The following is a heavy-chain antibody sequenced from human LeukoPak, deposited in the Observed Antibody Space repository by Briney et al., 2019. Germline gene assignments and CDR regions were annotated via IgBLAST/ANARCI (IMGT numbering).Heavy chain of an antibody. CDR3: ARGTDSSPGIDY. J-gene: IGHJ4*02. D-gene: IGHD6-6*01. V-gene: IGHV3-11*04. CDR1: GFTFSDYY. Sequence: GGSLRLSCAASGFTFSDYYMSWIRQAPGKGLEWVSYISSSGSTIYYADSVKGRFTISRDNGKKSLYLQMNSLRAEDTAIYYCARGTDSSPGIDYWGQGTLVTVSA. CDR2: ISSSGSTI.